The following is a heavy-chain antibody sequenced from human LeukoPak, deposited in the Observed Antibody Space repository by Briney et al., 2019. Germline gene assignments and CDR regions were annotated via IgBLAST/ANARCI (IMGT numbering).Heavy chain of an antibody. J-gene: IGHJ5*02. V-gene: IGHV4-34*01. Sequence: KPSETLSLTCAVYGGSFSGYYWSWIRQPPGKGLEWIGEINHSGSTNYNPSLKSRVTISVDTSKNQFSLKLSSVTAADTAVYYCARGLGVVVTASNWFDPWGQGTLVTVSS. CDR1: GGSFSGYY. CDR2: INHSGST. D-gene: IGHD2-21*02. CDR3: ARGLGVVVTASNWFDP.